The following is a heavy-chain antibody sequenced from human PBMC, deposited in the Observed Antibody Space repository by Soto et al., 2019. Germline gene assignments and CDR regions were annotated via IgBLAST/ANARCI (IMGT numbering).Heavy chain of an antibody. D-gene: IGHD3-16*01. CDR3: ARWRRGLYGFYFDY. V-gene: IGHV3-33*01. J-gene: IGHJ4*02. Sequence: QVQLVESGGGVVQPGTSLRLSCAASGFTFSSYGMHWVRQAPGKGLEWVAVIQDDGSKKYYADSVKGRFTISRDNSKNTLYLQMNSLRAEDTAVYFCARWRRGLYGFYFDYWGQGTLVTVSS. CDR1: GFTFSSYG. CDR2: IQDDGSKK.